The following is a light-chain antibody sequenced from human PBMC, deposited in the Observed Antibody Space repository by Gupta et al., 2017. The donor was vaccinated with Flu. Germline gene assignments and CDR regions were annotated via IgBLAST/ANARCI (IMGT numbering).Light chain of an antibody. Sequence: SYELTQPPSVSVSPGQPASITCSGDKLGDKYACWYQQKPGQSPVLVIYQDSKRPSGIPERFSGSNSGNTATLTISGTQAMDEADYYCQAWDSSRGGVFGTGTKVTVL. CDR3: QAWDSSRGGV. CDR1: KLGDKY. J-gene: IGLJ1*01. V-gene: IGLV3-1*01. CDR2: QDS.